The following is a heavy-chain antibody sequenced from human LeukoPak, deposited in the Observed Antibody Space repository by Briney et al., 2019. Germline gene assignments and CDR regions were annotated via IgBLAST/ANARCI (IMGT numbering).Heavy chain of an antibody. CDR2: IYYSGST. Sequence: PSETLSLTCTVSGGSVSTGSYYWSWIRQPPGKGLEWIGYIYYSGSTNYNPSLKSRVTISVDTSKNQFSLKLSSVTAADTAVYYCARAVTTRPSDYWYFDLWGRGTLVTVSS. V-gene: IGHV4-61*01. D-gene: IGHD4-11*01. J-gene: IGHJ2*01. CDR3: ARAVTTRPSDYWYFDL. CDR1: GGSVSTGSYY.